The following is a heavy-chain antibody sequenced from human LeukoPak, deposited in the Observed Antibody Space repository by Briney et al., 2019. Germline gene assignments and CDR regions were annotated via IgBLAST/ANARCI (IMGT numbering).Heavy chain of an antibody. D-gene: IGHD3-16*01. CDR2: ITPFLGIA. V-gene: IGHV1-69*04. CDR1: GDTFSSYA. Sequence: GASVKVSCKASGDTFSSYAINWVRQAPGQGPEWMGRITPFLGIANYPQKFQGRVTITADESTATAYMELSSLRSEDSAVYYCAREACREMGVMWPRLGGQDCRYDHWGPGTLVTVSS. J-gene: IGHJ4*02. CDR3: AREACREMGVMWPRLGGQDCRYDH.